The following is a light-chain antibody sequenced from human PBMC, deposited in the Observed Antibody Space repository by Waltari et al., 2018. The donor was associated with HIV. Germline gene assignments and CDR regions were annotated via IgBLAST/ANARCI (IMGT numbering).Light chain of an antibody. CDR3: TSYPSSDSVV. V-gene: IGLV2-14*01. CDR2: EVP. J-gene: IGLJ2*01. CDR1: SSDVGGYNY. Sequence: QSALTQPASVSGSPGQSITISCTGTSSDVGGYNYVSWYQQHPGKAPKVMIYEVPNRPAGVSNRFSGSKSGNTASLTISGLQAEDEADYYCTSYPSSDSVVFGGGTKLTVL.